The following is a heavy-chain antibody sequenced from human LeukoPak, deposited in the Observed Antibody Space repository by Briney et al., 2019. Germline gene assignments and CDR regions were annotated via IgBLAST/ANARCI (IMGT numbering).Heavy chain of an antibody. J-gene: IGHJ4*02. CDR2: IYPGDSDT. Sequence: GESLKISCKGSGYCFTSYWIGWVRQMPGKGLEWMGIIYPGDSDTRYSPSFQGQVTISADKSISTAYLQWSSLKASDTAMYYCARQKDGSSGKARYYFDYWGQGTLVTVSS. CDR1: GYCFTSYW. V-gene: IGHV5-51*01. CDR3: ARQKDGSSGKARYYFDY. D-gene: IGHD3-22*01.